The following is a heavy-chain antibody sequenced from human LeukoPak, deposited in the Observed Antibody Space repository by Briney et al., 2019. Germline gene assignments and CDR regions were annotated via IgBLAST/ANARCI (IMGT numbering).Heavy chain of an antibody. V-gene: IGHV4-59*01. J-gene: IGHJ3*02. Sequence: ASETLSLTCTVSGGSISSYYWSWIRQPPGKGLEWIGYIYYSGSTNYNPSLKSRVTISVDTSKNQFSLKLSSVTAADTAVYYCARDPGYGGNESDAFDIWGQGTMVTVSS. CDR3: ARDPGYGGNESDAFDI. CDR2: IYYSGST. D-gene: IGHD4-23*01. CDR1: GGSISSYY.